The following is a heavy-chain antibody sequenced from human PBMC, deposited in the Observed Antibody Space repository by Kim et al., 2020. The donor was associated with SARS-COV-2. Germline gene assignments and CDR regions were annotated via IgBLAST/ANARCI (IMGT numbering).Heavy chain of an antibody. CDR3: AKMRADWATTPYFYYGMDV. CDR2: LTGGGGRS. V-gene: IGHV3-23*01. Sequence: GGSLRLSCAASGFTFTSYAMTWVRQAPGKGLEWVSGLTGGGGRSYYADSVQGRFTISRDNFKNTLHLQMNRLRADDTAVYYCAKMRADWATTPYFYYGMDVWGQGTTVTVSS. J-gene: IGHJ6*02. CDR1: GFTFTSYA. D-gene: IGHD2-21*01.